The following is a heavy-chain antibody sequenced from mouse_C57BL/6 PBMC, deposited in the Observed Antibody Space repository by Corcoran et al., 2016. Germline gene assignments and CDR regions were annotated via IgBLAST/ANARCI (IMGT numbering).Heavy chain of an antibody. CDR3: ASPSLYYYGSTPFAY. Sequence: DVQLQESGPGLVKPSQSLSLTCSVTGYSITSGYYWNWIRQFPGNKLEWMGYISYDGSNNYNPSLKNRISITRDTSKNQFFLKLNSVTTEDTATYYCASPSLYYYGSTPFAYWGQGTLVTVSA. CDR2: ISYDGSN. D-gene: IGHD1-1*01. CDR1: GYSITSGYY. J-gene: IGHJ3*01. V-gene: IGHV3-6*01.